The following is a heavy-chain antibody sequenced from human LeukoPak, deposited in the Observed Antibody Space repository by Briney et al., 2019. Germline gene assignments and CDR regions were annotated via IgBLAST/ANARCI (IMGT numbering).Heavy chain of an antibody. V-gene: IGHV3-48*04. D-gene: IGHD4-23*01. CDR1: GFTFSSYS. CDR2: ISTRDNTI. CDR3: ARGARWAYYFDY. Sequence: GGSLRLSCAASGFTFSSYSMNWVLQAPGKGLEWLSYISTRDNTIQYADSVKGRFTISRDNANNSVFLQMNNLRAEDSAIYYCARGARWAYYFDYWGQGSLVTVSS. J-gene: IGHJ4*02.